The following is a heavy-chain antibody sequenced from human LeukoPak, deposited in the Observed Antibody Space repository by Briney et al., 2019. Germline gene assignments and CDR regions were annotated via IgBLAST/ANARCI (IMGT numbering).Heavy chain of an antibody. D-gene: IGHD5-18*01. J-gene: IGHJ5*02. Sequence: GASVKVSCKASGGTFSSYTISWVRQAPGQGLEWMGRIIPILGIANYAQKFQGRVTITADKSTSTTYMELSSLRSEDTAVYHCARGGRRDTAMAIRTGWFDPWGQGTLVTVSS. CDR1: GGTFSSYT. CDR2: IIPILGIA. V-gene: IGHV1-69*02. CDR3: ARGGRRDTAMAIRTGWFDP.